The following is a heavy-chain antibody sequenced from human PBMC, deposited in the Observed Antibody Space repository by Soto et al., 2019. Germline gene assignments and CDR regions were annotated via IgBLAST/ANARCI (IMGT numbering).Heavy chain of an antibody. V-gene: IGHV4-59*01. CDR2: ISYSGST. CDR1: GASITTYY. J-gene: IGHJ5*02. CDR3: ARDWDSSGLFDP. Sequence: SETLSLTCSVSGASITTYYWSWIRQPPGKGLEWIGSISYSGSTKYNPSLESRVMISPDTSKNQFSLRLTSVTAADTALYYCARDWDSSGLFDPWGQGALVTVSS. D-gene: IGHD3-10*01.